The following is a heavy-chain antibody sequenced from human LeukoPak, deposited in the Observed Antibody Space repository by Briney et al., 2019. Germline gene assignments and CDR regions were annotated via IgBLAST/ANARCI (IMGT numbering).Heavy chain of an antibody. V-gene: IGHV3-13*01. D-gene: IGHD2-15*01. Sequence: PGGSLRLSCAASGFTFSSYDMHWVRQATGKGLEWVSAIGTAGDTYYPGSVKGRFTISRENAKNSLYLQMNSLRAGDTAVYYCARGVVHLGAFDIWGQGTMVTVSS. CDR3: ARGVVHLGAFDI. CDR2: IGTAGDT. J-gene: IGHJ3*02. CDR1: GFTFSSYD.